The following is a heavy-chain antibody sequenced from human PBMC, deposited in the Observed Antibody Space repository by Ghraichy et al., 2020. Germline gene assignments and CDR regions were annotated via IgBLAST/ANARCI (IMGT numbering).Heavy chain of an antibody. CDR2: IYTSGST. CDR3: ARESYSSSWYGGGWFDP. CDR1: GGSISSYY. Sequence: SQTLSLTCTVSGGSISSYYWSWIRQPAGKGLEWIGRIYTSGSTNYNPSLKSRVTMSVDTSKNQFSLKLSSVTAADTAVYYCARESYSSSWYGGGWFDPLGQGTLVTVSS. V-gene: IGHV4-4*07. D-gene: IGHD6-13*01. J-gene: IGHJ5*02.